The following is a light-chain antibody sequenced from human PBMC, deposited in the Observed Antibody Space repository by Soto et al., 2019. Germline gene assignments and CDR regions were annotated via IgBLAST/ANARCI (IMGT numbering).Light chain of an antibody. J-gene: IGLJ2*01. CDR2: EVT. CDR1: SSDVGSYDL. Sequence: QAVVTQPASVSGSPGQSITISCTGTSSDVGSYDLVSWYQQHPGEVPKLLIYEVTERPSGVSIRFSGSKSDYTASLTISGLQAEDEADYYCSSYAGRGVGVFGGGTKLTVL. CDR3: SSYAGRGVGV. V-gene: IGLV2-23*02.